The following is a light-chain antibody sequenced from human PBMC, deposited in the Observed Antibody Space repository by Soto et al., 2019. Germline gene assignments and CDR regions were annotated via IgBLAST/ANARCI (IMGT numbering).Light chain of an antibody. J-gene: IGKJ1*01. Sequence: EIVLTQSPDTLSLSPGERATLSCRASQSINSNYLAWYQQKPGQGPRPLIYGASSRATGIPDRFSGSGSGTDFTLTISRLEPEDFAVYYGHQYDSSPRTFGQGTKVEIK. CDR2: GAS. CDR3: HQYDSSPRT. CDR1: QSINSNY. V-gene: IGKV3-20*01.